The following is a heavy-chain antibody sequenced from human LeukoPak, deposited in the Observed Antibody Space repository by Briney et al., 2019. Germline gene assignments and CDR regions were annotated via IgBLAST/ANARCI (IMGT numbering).Heavy chain of an antibody. Sequence: GSLRLSCAASGSTFDDYAMNWVRQAPGKGLEWVSSISSSSSYIYYADSVKGRFTISRDNAKNSLYLQMNSLRAEDTAVYYCARANWGSTDYWGQGTLVTVSS. J-gene: IGHJ4*02. D-gene: IGHD7-27*01. V-gene: IGHV3-21*01. CDR2: ISSSSSYI. CDR3: ARANWGSTDY. CDR1: GSTFDDYA.